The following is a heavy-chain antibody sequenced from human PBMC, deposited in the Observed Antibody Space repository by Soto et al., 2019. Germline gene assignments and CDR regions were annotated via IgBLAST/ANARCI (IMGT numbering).Heavy chain of an antibody. J-gene: IGHJ6*01. D-gene: IGHD3-3*01. Sequence: GLEWMGIINPSGGSTSYAQKFQGRVTMTRDTSTSTVYMELSSLRSEDTVVYYCARDQYFVIFEVVIRYYYSGMD. V-gene: IGHV1-46*01. CDR3: ARDQYFVIFEVVIRYYYSGMD. CDR2: INPSGGST.